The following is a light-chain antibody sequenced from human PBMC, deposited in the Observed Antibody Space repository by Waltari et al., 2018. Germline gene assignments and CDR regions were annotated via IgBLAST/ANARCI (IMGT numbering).Light chain of an antibody. Sequence: QSALTQPASVSGSPGQSITISCPGTTSDVGDFDFVSWYQQHPGEAPQLLIYDVSNRPSGVSHRFSGSKSGNTVSLTISGLQAEDEADYYCSSYTASRALEVLFGGGTKLTVL. CDR2: DVS. CDR1: TSDVGDFDF. J-gene: IGLJ2*01. V-gene: IGLV2-14*03. CDR3: SSYTASRALEVL.